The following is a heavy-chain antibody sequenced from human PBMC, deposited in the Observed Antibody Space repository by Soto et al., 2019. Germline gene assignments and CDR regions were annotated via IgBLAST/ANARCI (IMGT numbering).Heavy chain of an antibody. J-gene: IGHJ5*02. Sequence: QVQLVQSGAEVRKPGASVKLSCQTSGYPFNSYHMHWVRQAPGQGLEWMGVINPTEGRTRYSQKFQDRVTMTRDTSTSTVHMELSSLRSEDTAMYFCARGREISFGYNWFDPWGQGTRVTVSS. CDR2: INPTEGRT. CDR3: ARGREISFGYNWFDP. D-gene: IGHD5-18*01. CDR1: GYPFNSYH. V-gene: IGHV1-46*02.